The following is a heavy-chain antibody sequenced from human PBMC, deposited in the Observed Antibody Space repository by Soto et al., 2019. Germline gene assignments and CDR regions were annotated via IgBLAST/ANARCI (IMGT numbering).Heavy chain of an antibody. V-gene: IGHV3-9*01. Sequence: EVQLVESGGGLEQPGRSLRLSCAASGFTFDDYAMHWVRQAPGKGLEWVSGISWNSDGIGYADSVKGRFTISRDNAKNSLYRQMNSLSAEDTALYYCAKDIRGGNSSGYYYNAFDIWGQGTMVTVSS. D-gene: IGHD3-22*01. CDR2: ISWNSDGI. CDR3: AKDIRGGNSSGYYYNAFDI. CDR1: GFTFDDYA. J-gene: IGHJ3*02.